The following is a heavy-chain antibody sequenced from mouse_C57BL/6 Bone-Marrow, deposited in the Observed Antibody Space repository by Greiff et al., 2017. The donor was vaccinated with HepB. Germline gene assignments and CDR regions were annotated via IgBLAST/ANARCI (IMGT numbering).Heavy chain of an antibody. V-gene: IGHV1-64*01. CDR3: ASALYYYGSTNMDY. Sequence: QVQLKQPGAELVKPGASVKLSCKASGYTFTSYWMHWVKQRPGQGLEWIGMIHPNSGSTNYNEKFKSKATLTVDKSSSTAYMQLSSLTSEDSAVYYCASALYYYGSTNMDYWGQGTSVTVSS. CDR2: IHPNSGST. CDR1: GYTFTSYW. J-gene: IGHJ4*01. D-gene: IGHD1-1*01.